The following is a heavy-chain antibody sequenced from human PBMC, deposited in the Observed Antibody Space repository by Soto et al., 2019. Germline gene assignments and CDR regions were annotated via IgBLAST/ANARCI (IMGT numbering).Heavy chain of an antibody. J-gene: IGHJ5*02. CDR1: GGSISSSTYY. V-gene: IGHV4-39*01. D-gene: IGHD6-19*01. CDR3: AHVAVAGTAIDP. Sequence: QLQLQESGPGLVKPSETLSLTCTVSGGSISSSTYYWGWIRQPPGRGLEWIGCIYYGGSTYYNPSLKSRVTISVDTSKNQFSLKLSSVTAADTAVCYCAHVAVAGTAIDPWGQGTLVTVSS. CDR2: IYYGGST.